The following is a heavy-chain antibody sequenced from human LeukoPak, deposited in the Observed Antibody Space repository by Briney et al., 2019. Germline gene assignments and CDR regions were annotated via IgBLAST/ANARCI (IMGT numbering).Heavy chain of an antibody. J-gene: IGHJ6*03. Sequence: PSETLSLTCAVSGDSLSRYYWTWIRQPPGKGLEWLGEINPSGSPDYNPSLKSRATISVDTSKNQSSLRLASVTAADTAVYYCASVRHDPLEYYYYIDVWGKGTTVTVSS. CDR2: INPSGSP. CDR3: ASVRHDPLEYYYYIDV. CDR1: GDSLSRYY. V-gene: IGHV4-34*01. D-gene: IGHD2/OR15-2a*01.